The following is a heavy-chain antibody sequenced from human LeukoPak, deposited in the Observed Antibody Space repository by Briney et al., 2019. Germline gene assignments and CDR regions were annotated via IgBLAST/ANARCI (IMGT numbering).Heavy chain of an antibody. D-gene: IGHD2/OR15-2a*01. CDR1: GYTFSEAW. J-gene: IGHJ4*02. CDR3: TTVSHFYL. CDR2: IKDRGGT. V-gene: IGHV3-15*01. Sequence: GGSLRLPCSASGYTFSEAWLSWVRQAPGKGLEWVGRIKDRGGTDYAVPVEGRFTISRDDSKAILYLQMNSLKTEDTAIYYCTTVSHFYLGGQGTLVTVSS.